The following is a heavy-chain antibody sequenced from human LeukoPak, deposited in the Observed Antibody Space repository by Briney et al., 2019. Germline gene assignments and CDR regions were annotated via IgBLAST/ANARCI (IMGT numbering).Heavy chain of an antibody. Sequence: GESLKISCKGSGYSFTNYWIAWVRQMPGKGLEWMGIIYPGDSDTRYSPSLQGQVTISADKSISTAYLQWNSLKASDNAMDYCARRNNRGASSYGVDSWGQGTLVTVSS. CDR2: IYPGDSDT. CDR3: ARRNNRGASSYGVDS. CDR1: GYSFTNYW. J-gene: IGHJ4*02. V-gene: IGHV5-51*01. D-gene: IGHD1-14*01.